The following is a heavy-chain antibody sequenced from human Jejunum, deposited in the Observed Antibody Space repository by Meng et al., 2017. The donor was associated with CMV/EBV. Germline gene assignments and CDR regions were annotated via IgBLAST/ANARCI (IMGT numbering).Heavy chain of an antibody. V-gene: IGHV2-5*02. CDR3: AHRLGVRGGDYWNGGYFDS. D-gene: IGHD1-1*01. J-gene: IGHJ4*02. Sequence: TYGVGVGWVRQPPGKALEWLAFIYWDDDNRYRPSLQSRLSVAKDTSKNHVLLIMTNVDPVDTATYYCAHRLGVRGGDYWNGGYFDSWGQGIMVTVSS. CDR2: IYWDDDN. CDR1: TYGVG.